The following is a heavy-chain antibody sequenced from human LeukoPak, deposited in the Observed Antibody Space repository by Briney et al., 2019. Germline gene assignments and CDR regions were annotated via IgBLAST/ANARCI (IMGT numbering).Heavy chain of an antibody. CDR3: AKDRDYGDYPTYFDY. J-gene: IGHJ4*02. D-gene: IGHD4-17*01. CDR1: GFTFDDYT. V-gene: IGHV3-43*01. Sequence: GGSLRLSCAASGFTFDDYTMHWVRQAPGKGLEWVSLISWDGGSTYYADSVKGRFTISRDNSKNSLYLQMNSLRTEDTALYYCAKDRDYGDYPTYFDYWGQGTLVTVSS. CDR2: ISWDGGST.